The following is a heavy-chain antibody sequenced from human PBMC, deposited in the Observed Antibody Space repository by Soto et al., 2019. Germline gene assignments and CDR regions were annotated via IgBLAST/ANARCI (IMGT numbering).Heavy chain of an antibody. J-gene: IGHJ3*02. CDR2: IWYDGSNK. V-gene: IGHV3-33*01. Sequence: QVQLVESGGGVVQPGRSLRLSCAASGFTFSSYGMHWVRQAPGKGLEWVAVIWYDGSNKYYADSVKGRFTISRDNSKNTLYLQMNSLRAEDTAVYYCARNPYGWDAFDIWGQGTMVTVSS. D-gene: IGHD2-2*03. CDR3: ARNPYGWDAFDI. CDR1: GFTFSSYG.